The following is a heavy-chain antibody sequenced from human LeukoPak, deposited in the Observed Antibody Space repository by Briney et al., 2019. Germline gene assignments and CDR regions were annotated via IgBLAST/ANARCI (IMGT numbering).Heavy chain of an antibody. Sequence: ASVKVSCKASGGTFSSYAISWVRQAPGQGLEWMGGIIPIFGTANYAQKFQGRVTITTDESTSTAYMELSSLRSEDTAVYYCARGMYYYDSSGLGLDYWGQGTLVTVSS. CDR1: GGTFSSYA. V-gene: IGHV1-69*05. CDR2: IIPIFGTA. D-gene: IGHD3-22*01. CDR3: ARGMYYYDSSGLGLDY. J-gene: IGHJ4*02.